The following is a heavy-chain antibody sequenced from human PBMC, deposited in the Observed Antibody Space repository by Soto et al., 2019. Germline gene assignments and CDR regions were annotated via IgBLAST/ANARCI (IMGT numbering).Heavy chain of an antibody. CDR2: IVPVLGTT. J-gene: IGHJ5*02. D-gene: IGHD2-21*01. V-gene: IGHV1-69*08. Sequence: QVQLVQSGAEVKKPGSSVRVSCKASGGTLSTYTVSWVRQAPGQGLVWMGRIVPVLGTTHYAQIFRGRVTLTADIPTRTAFMELSSLTSEDTAVYYCASDRASDGEHNGFDPWGQGTLVTVSS. CDR1: GGTLSTYT. CDR3: ASDRASDGEHNGFDP.